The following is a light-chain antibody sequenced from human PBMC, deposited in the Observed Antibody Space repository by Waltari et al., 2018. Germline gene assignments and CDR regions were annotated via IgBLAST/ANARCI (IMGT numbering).Light chain of an antibody. CDR2: NND. CDR1: LPHDANTG. J-gene: IGLJ3*02. V-gene: IGLV1-36*01. Sequence: QSVLTPPPSVSQDPGQGVSLPFSVSLPHDANTGVNWYQQLPEEAPKLLIYNNDHLPSGVSDRFSGSRFGTSASLAISGLRSEDEGSYFCASWDDSLNAWVFGGGTKLTVV. CDR3: ASWDDSLNAWV.